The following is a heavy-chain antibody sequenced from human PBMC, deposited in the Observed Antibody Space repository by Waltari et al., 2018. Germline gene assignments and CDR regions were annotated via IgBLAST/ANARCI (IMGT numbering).Heavy chain of an antibody. Sequence: EVQLVESGGGLVKPGGSLRLSCAASGFTFSSYSMNWVRQAPGKGLEWVSSISSSSSYIYYADSVNGRFTISWYNATNSLYLQMNSLRAEDTAVYYCAREAIAAAGTDVGWFDPWGQGTLVTVSS. CDR3: AREAIAAAGTDVGWFDP. CDR1: GFTFSSYS. V-gene: IGHV3-21*01. D-gene: IGHD6-13*01. J-gene: IGHJ5*02. CDR2: ISSSSSYI.